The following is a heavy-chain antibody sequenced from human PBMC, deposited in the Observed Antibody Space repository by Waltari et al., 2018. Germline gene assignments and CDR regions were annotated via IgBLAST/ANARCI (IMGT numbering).Heavy chain of an antibody. V-gene: IGHV4-34*01. D-gene: IGHD3-16*02. CDR1: GGSFSGYY. J-gene: IGHJ5*02. CDR3: ARGRLSSQFQAKGRRGNWFDP. CDR2: INHSGST. Sequence: QVQLHQWGAGLLKASETLSLTCAVYGGSFSGYYWNWIRQPPGKGLEWIGEINHSGSTNYNPSLKYRVTISVDTSKNQFSLRLTSVTAADTSVYYCARGRLSSQFQAKGRRGNWFDPWGQGTLVTVSS.